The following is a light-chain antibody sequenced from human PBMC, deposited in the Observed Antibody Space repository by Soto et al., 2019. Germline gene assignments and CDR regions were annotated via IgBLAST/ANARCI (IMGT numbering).Light chain of an antibody. J-gene: IGKJ2*01. CDR1: QSLLFSGGKTY. CDR2: EVS. V-gene: IGKV2D-29*01. CDR3: MQSIQFPRT. Sequence: DIVMTQTPFSLSVTPGQPASISCNSSQSLLFSGGKTYLYWYQQQPGQPPQLLIYEVSNRLSGGPARFSGSGAATDFTLNISRIEAEDVGVYYCMQSIQFPRTFGQGTKLDIK.